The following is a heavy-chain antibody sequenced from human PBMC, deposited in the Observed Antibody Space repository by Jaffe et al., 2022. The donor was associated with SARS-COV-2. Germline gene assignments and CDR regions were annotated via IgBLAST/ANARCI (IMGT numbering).Heavy chain of an antibody. J-gene: IGHJ4*01. CDR1: GFTFSSYG. V-gene: IGHV3-33*01. CDR2: IWYDSSKK. CDR3: ARDTYCSSTTCSVYFDY. D-gene: IGHD2-2*01. Sequence: QVQLVESGGGVVQPGMSLRLSCTASGFTFSSYGMHWVRQTPGQGLEWVTIIWYDSSKKYYTDSVQGRFTVSRDNSKNTLYLQMNSLRAEDSAVYYCARDTYCSSTTCSVYFDYWGHGTLVTVSS.